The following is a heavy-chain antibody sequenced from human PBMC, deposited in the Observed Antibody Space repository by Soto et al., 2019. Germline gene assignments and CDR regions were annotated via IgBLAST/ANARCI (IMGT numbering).Heavy chain of an antibody. CDR2: ISYDGSNE. V-gene: IGHV3-30-3*01. Sequence: QVQLVESGGGVVQPGRSLRLSCAASGFTFSNFPIHWVRQAPGKGLEWVTVISYDGSNEYYADSVKGRFTISRDNSKNKLYLQMNSMRPEDSGLYFCARGGLGRGWYHFDSWGQGTLVTVSS. J-gene: IGHJ4*02. CDR3: ARGGLGRGWYHFDS. D-gene: IGHD6-19*01. CDR1: GFTFSNFP.